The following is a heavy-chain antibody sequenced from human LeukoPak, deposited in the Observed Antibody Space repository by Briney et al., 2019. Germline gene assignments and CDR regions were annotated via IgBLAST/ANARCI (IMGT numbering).Heavy chain of an antibody. J-gene: IGHJ4*02. D-gene: IGHD3-22*01. CDR3: ARAHDSSGYYYRQYYFDY. V-gene: IGHV1-2*02. Sequence: ASVKVSCKASGYTFTGYYMHWVRQAPGQGLEWMGWINPNSGGTNYAQKFQGRVTMTRDTSISTAYMELSRLRSDDTAVYYCARAHDSSGYYYRQYYFDYWGQGTLVTVSS. CDR2: INPNSGGT. CDR1: GYTFTGYY.